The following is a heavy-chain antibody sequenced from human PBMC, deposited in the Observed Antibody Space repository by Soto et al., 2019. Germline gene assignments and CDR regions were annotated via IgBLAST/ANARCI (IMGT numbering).Heavy chain of an antibody. J-gene: IGHJ6*02. Sequence: PGESLKICFKGSGYSFTSYWMGLVRQIPGKGLEWMGIIYPGDSDTIYSPSFQGQVTISADKSISTAYPQWSSLKASDTAMYYCARRIAPALNYYYYYSMDVWGQGTTVTVS. CDR1: GYSFTSYW. D-gene: IGHD2-2*01. V-gene: IGHV5-51*01. CDR3: ARRIAPALNYYYYYSMDV. CDR2: IYPGDSDT.